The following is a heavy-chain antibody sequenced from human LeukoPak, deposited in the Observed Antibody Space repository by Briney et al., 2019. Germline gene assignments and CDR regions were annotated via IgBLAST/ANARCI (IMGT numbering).Heavy chain of an antibody. CDR3: ARGVAGSGSTPNY. V-gene: IGHV4-59*01. CDR1: GGSISSYY. Sequence: SETLSLTCTVAGGSISSYYWMWVRQPPGKGLGWIGYLYYSGDTKYSPSLKSRVTISEDTSKNQASLKLRSVTAADTAVYYCARGVAGSGSTPNYWGQGTLVTVSS. D-gene: IGHD1-26*01. J-gene: IGHJ4*02. CDR2: LYYSGDT.